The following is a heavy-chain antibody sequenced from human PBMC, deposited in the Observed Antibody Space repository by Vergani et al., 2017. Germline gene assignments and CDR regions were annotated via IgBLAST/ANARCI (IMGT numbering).Heavy chain of an antibody. CDR1: GFTFDTYT. J-gene: IGHJ4*02. CDR2: ISSGGGDI. V-gene: IGHV3-23*01. D-gene: IGHD6-19*01. CDR3: ARVSPGDNSGWEPFDY. Sequence: EVQLLESGGGLVQPGGSRRLSCAGAGFTFDTYTMAYVRQAPGKGLEWVATISSGGGDIFYADSVKGRFTISRDNSKNTLFLQMNSLKDEDTAVYYCARVSPGDNSGWEPFDYWGQGTLVTVSS.